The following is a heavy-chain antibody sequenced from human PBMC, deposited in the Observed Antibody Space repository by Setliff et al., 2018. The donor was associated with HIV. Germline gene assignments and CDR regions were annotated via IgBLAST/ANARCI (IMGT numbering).Heavy chain of an antibody. J-gene: IGHJ4*02. D-gene: IGHD1-26*01. V-gene: IGHV1-2*06. Sequence: ASVKVSCKASGYTFTGYFIHWVRQAPGQGLEWMGRINPNTGDTNYAQKFQGRVTMTRDTSISTAYMDLNSLRSDDTALYYCVRDRGGKDNVHWGQGTLVTVSS. CDR1: GYTFTGYF. CDR2: INPNTGDT. CDR3: VRDRGGKDNVH.